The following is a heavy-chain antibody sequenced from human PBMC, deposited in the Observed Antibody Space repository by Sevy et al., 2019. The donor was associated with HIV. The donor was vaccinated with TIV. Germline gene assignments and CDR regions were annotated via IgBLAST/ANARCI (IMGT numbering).Heavy chain of an antibody. CDR2: ISSSSSYT. D-gene: IGHD3-22*01. CDR3: ARGDSSGYYGEDYYYMDV. CDR1: GFTFSDYY. Sequence: GGSLRLSCAASGFTFSDYYMSWIRQAPGKGLEWVSYISSSSSYTNYADSVKGRFTISRDNAKNSLYLQMNSLRAEDTAVYYCARGDSSGYYGEDYYYMDVWGKGTTVTVSS. V-gene: IGHV3-11*06. J-gene: IGHJ6*03.